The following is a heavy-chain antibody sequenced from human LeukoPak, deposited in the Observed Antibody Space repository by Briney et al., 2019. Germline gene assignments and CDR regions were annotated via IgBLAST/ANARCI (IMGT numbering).Heavy chain of an antibody. CDR1: GFTFSSYA. Sequence: GGSLRLSCAASGFTFSSYAMHWVRQAPGKGLEWVAVISYDGSNKYYADSVKGRFTISRDNSKNTLYLQMNSLRAEDTAVYYCAKAYSSGWPNYGMDVWGQGTTVTVSS. CDR3: AKAYSSGWPNYGMDV. D-gene: IGHD6-19*01. CDR2: ISYDGSNK. V-gene: IGHV3-30-3*01. J-gene: IGHJ6*02.